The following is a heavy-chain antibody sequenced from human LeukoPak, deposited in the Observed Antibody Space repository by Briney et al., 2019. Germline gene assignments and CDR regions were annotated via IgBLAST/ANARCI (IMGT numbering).Heavy chain of an antibody. Sequence: PGGSLRLSCAVSGFTASSNYMSWVRQAPGKGLEWVSVIYSDDSTYYADSVKGRITISRDNSKNTLYLQMTSLRAEDTAVYYCARECGGDCYSKTANYYYYYGMDVWGQGTTVSVSS. CDR2: IYSDDST. J-gene: IGHJ6*02. CDR1: GFTASSNY. CDR3: ARECGGDCYSKTANYYYYYGMDV. D-gene: IGHD2-21*02. V-gene: IGHV3-66*01.